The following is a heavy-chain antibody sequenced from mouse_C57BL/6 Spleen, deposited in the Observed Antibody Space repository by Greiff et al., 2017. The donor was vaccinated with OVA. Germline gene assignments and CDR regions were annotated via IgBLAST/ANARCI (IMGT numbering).Heavy chain of an antibody. CDR3: ARAATDFDV. D-gene: IGHD1-1*01. CDR2: ISYDGSN. CDR1: GYSITSGYY. J-gene: IGHJ1*03. Sequence: EVKLQESGPGLVKPSQSLSLTCSVTGYSITSGYYWNWIRQFPGNKLEWMGYISYDGSNNYNPSLKNRISITRDTSKNQFFLKLNSVTTEDTATYYCARAATDFDVWGTGTTVTVSS. V-gene: IGHV3-6*01.